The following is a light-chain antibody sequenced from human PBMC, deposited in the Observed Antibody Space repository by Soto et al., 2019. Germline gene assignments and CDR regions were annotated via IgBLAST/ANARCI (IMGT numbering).Light chain of an antibody. J-gene: IGKJ1*01. V-gene: IGKV3-15*01. CDR1: QSLNSN. CDR2: GAS. Sequence: EIVLTQSPGTLSLSPGERATLSCRASQSLNSNLAWYQQKPGQAPRLLIDGASDRATGIPDRFSGSGYGTEFTLSISSLQSEDFAVYYCQQYNTWPWTFGQGTKVEIK. CDR3: QQYNTWPWT.